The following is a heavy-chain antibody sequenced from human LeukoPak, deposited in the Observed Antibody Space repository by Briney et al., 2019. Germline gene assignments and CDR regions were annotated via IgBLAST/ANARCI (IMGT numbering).Heavy chain of an antibody. Sequence: QPGGSLRLSCAASGVSFSSYGMHWVRQAPGKGLEYVSAISIDGGTTYYADSVKGRFTISRDNSKNTLYLQMGSLTAEDMAVHYCATSGGGFSDYWGQGTLVTVSS. J-gene: IGHJ4*02. CDR1: GVSFSSYG. V-gene: IGHV3-64*02. CDR2: ISIDGGTT. D-gene: IGHD2-15*01. CDR3: ATSGGGFSDY.